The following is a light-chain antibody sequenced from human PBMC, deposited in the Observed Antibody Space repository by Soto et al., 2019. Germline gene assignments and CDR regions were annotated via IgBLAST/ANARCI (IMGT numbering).Light chain of an antibody. Sequence: QSALTQPASVSGSPGQSITIPCTGTSGDVGSYNLVSWYQQHPVKAPKLMIYEVTERPSGVSNRFSGSKSGNTASLTISGLQPEDEADYYCCSYAGNSEVFGTGTKLTVL. V-gene: IGLV2-23*02. CDR3: CSYAGNSEV. CDR1: SGDVGSYNL. J-gene: IGLJ1*01. CDR2: EVT.